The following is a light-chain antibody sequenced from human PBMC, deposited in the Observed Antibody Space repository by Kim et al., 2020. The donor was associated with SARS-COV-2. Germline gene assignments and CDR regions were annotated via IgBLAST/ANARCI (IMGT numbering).Light chain of an antibody. CDR2: AKN. CDR3: QAWDSSTHNYV. V-gene: IGLV3-19*01. CDR1: NLRSYY. Sequence: SSELTQDPAVSVALGQTVRITCQGDNLRSYYASWYQQKAGQAPVLVIYAKNIRPSGIPDRFSGSNSGNTATLTISGTQAMDEADYYCQAWDSSTHNYVFG. J-gene: IGLJ1*01.